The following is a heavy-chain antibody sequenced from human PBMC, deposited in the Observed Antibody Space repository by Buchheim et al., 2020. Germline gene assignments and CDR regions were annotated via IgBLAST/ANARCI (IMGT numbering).Heavy chain of an antibody. CDR1: GYTFTSYY. CDR3: TRGVDYYPHGGGMDV. Sequence: QVQLVQSGAEVKKPGASVKVSCKASGYTFTSYYMHWVRQAPGQGLEWMGIINPSGGCTSYAQKFQGSVTMTRDTSTSPVYMELSSLISENTAVYDCTRGVDYYPHGGGMDVWGQGTT. V-gene: IGHV1-46*03. D-gene: IGHD3-22*01. J-gene: IGHJ6*02. CDR2: INPSGGCT.